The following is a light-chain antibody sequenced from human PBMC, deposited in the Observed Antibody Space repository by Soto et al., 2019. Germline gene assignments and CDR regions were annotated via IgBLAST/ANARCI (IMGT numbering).Light chain of an antibody. J-gene: IGKJ1*01. CDR2: DVS. CDR1: QSISSW. Sequence: DIQMTQSPSTLSASVGDRVTITCRASQSISSWLAWYHQKPGKAPKLLIYDVSSLESGVPSRFSGSGSVTEFTLTITRPQPDDFTTYYCQQYNSYPWTFGQGTKVVIK. V-gene: IGKV1-5*01. CDR3: QQYNSYPWT.